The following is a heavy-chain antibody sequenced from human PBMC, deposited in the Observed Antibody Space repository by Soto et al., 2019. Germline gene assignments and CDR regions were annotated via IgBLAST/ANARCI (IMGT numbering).Heavy chain of an antibody. CDR2: IYYSGST. CDR3: ASSPKWRYYYDSSGYYSG. J-gene: IGHJ4*02. V-gene: IGHV4-30-4*01. D-gene: IGHD3-22*01. Sequence: QVQLQESGPGLVKPSQTLSLTCTVSGGSISSGDYYWSWIRQPPGKGLEWIGYIYYSGSTYYNPSLKSRVTISVDTSKNQFALKLSSVTAADTAVYYCASSPKWRYYYDSSGYYSGWGQGTLVTVSS. CDR1: GGSISSGDYY.